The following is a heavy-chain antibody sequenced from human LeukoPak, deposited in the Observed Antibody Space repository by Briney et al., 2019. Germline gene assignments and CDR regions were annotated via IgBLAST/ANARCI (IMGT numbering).Heavy chain of an antibody. J-gene: IGHJ6*02. V-gene: IGHV4-59*08. CDR2: IYYSGST. D-gene: IGHD5-18*01. CDR1: GGSISSYY. Sequence: PSETLSLTCAVSGGSISSYYWSWIRQPPGKGLEWIGYIYYSGSTNYNPSLKSRVTISVDTSKNQFSLKLSSVTAADTAVYYCARRAIVDTAPPAHYYYGMDVWGQGTTVTVSS. CDR3: ARRAIVDTAPPAHYYYGMDV.